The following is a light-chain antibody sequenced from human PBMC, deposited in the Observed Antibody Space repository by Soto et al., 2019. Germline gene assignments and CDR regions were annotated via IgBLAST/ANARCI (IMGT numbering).Light chain of an antibody. V-gene: IGLV1-40*01. Sequence: QSVLTQPPSVSGAPGQRVTISCTGGRSNIGAGHDVHWYQQLPGTAPKLLIFGNNNRPSGVPDRFSGSKSGTSASLAISRLQAEDEADYYCQSYDSSLSGHNYVFGTGTKLTVL. CDR2: GNN. CDR1: RSNIGAGHD. J-gene: IGLJ1*01. CDR3: QSYDSSLSGHNYV.